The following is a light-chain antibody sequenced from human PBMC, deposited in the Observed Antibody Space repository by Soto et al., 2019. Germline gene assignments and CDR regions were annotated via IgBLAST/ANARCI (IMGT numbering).Light chain of an antibody. CDR3: QQYGSSAWT. CDR2: DAS. V-gene: IGKV3-20*01. J-gene: IGKJ1*01. CDR1: QSVSNYY. Sequence: EIVLTQSPGTLSLSPGERATLSCRASQSVSNYYLAWYQQKPGQAPRLLIYDASSRATGIPDRFSGSGSGTDFTLTINTLEPVDFAVYYCQQYGSSAWTFGQGTKVEIK.